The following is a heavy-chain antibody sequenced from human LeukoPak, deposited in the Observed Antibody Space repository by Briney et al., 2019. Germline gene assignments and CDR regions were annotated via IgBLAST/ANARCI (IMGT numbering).Heavy chain of an antibody. CDR1: GGSFSGYY. D-gene: IGHD3-16*01. Sequence: SETLSLTCAVYGGSFSGYYWSWIRQPPGKGLEWIGYIYYSGSTNYNPSLKSRVTISVDTSKNQFSLKLSSVTAADTAVYYCAREDYDYVWGTNYFDYWGQGTPVTVSS. CDR2: IYYSGST. CDR3: AREDYDYVWGTNYFDY. J-gene: IGHJ4*02. V-gene: IGHV4-59*01.